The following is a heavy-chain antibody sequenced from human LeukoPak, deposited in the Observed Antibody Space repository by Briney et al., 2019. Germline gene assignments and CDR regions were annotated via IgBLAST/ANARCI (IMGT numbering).Heavy chain of an antibody. J-gene: IGHJ4*02. CDR1: GFTFDDYG. V-gene: IGHV3-20*04. D-gene: IGHD2-8*01. CDR2: INWNGGST. Sequence: GGSLRLSCAASGFTFDDYGMSWVRHAPGKGLEWVSGINWNGGSTGYADSAEGRFTISRDNAKNSLYLQMNSLRAEDTALYYCARARSIVLMVYADYWGQGTLVTVSS. CDR3: ARARSIVLMVYADY.